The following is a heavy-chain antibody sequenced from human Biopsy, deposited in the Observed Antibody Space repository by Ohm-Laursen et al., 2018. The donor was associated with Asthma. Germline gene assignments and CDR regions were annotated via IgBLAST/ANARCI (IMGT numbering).Heavy chain of an antibody. J-gene: IGHJ4*02. CDR1: GGTFNTYV. CDR2: INSVFGTT. CDR3: ARKAGSCISRTCYSLDF. D-gene: IGHD2-2*01. Sequence: ASVKVSCNSLGGTFNTYVIGWVQQAPGQGLEWMGGINSVFGTTTYPQKFQDRVTITADDSTSTVYMELSSLRSEDTAVYYCARKAGSCISRTCYSLDFWGQGTLVTVSP. V-gene: IGHV1-69*13.